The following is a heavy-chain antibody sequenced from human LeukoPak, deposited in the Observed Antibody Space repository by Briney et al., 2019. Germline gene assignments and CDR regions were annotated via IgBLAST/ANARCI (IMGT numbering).Heavy chain of an antibody. Sequence: QASETLSLTCTVSGDSISSGSYYWTWIRQPAGKGLEWIGRIYNGGSTKYSPSLESRVTISVDTSKNQFSLKLSSVTAADTAVYYCARDIVVADNNWFDPWGQGILVTVSS. CDR1: GDSISSGSYY. CDR2: IYNGGST. V-gene: IGHV4-61*02. J-gene: IGHJ5*02. CDR3: ARDIVVADNNWFDP. D-gene: IGHD2-15*01.